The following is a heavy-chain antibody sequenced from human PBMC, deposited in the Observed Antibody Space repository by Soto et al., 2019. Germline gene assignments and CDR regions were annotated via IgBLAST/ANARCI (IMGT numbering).Heavy chain of an antibody. CDR1: GFTFSSYA. Sequence: EVQLLESGGGLVQPGGSLRLSCAASGFTFSSYAMSWVRQAPGKGLEWVSAISGSGGSTYYADSVKGRFTISRDNSKNTLYLQMNSLRAEDMAVYYCAKSRWNCSGGSCYFLYYWGQGTLVTVSS. V-gene: IGHV3-23*01. CDR2: ISGSGGST. J-gene: IGHJ4*02. CDR3: AKSRWNCSGGSCYFLYY. D-gene: IGHD2-15*01.